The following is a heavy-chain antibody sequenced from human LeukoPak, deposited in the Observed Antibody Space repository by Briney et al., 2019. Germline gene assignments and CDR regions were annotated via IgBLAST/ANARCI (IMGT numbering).Heavy chain of an antibody. CDR3: ARGHHTRGLYDY. CDR1: GFTFSSYS. Sequence: GGSLRLSCAASGFTFSSYSMNWVRQAPGKGLEWVSSISSSSSYIYYADSVKGRFTISRDNAKNSLYLQMNSLTAEDTAVYYCARGHHTRGLYDYWGQGTLVTVSS. CDR2: ISSSSSYI. D-gene: IGHD3-10*01. J-gene: IGHJ4*02. V-gene: IGHV3-21*01.